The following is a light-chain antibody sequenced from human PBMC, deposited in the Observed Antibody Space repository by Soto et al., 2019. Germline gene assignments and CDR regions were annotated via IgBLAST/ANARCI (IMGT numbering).Light chain of an antibody. V-gene: IGKV2-28*01. J-gene: IGKJ2*01. Sequence: DIVLTQSPLSLPVTPGGPASISCRSSQSLLYRNGDTYLDWYMQKPGQSPQLLIYLGFNRASGVPDRFSGSGSGTEFTLKISRVEAEDVGIYYCIQALQTPFTFGQGTKLEIK. CDR1: QSLLYRNGDTY. CDR2: LGF. CDR3: IQALQTPFT.